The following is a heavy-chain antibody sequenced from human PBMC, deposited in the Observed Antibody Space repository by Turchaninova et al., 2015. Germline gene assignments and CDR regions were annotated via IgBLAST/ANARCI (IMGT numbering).Heavy chain of an antibody. J-gene: IGHJ5*02. D-gene: IGHD2-21*02. CDR2: INHSGST. Sequence: QVQLQQWGAGLLKPSETLSLTGAVSGGSFWGFSWIWLRQPPGKGAEWIGEINHSGSTNYNPSLKSRVTKSVDTSKNQFSLKLSSVTAADTAVYYCARVERMVVTAILARFVFDPWGQGTLVTVSS. CDR1: GGSFWGFS. V-gene: IGHV4-34*01. CDR3: ARVERMVVTAILARFVFDP.